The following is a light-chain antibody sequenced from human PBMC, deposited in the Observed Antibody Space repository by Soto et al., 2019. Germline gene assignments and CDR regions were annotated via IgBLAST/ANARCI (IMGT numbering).Light chain of an antibody. CDR1: SSDVGIYNY. J-gene: IGLJ1*01. CDR3: CSYTSTTNYV. CDR2: EVT. V-gene: IGLV2-14*01. Sequence: QSVLTQPASVSGSPGQSIAISCTGSSSDVGIYNYVSWYQQHPGKVPKLIIYEVTNRPSGVSNRFSGSKSGNTASLIISGLQAEDEADYYCCSYTSTTNYVFGTGTKLTVL.